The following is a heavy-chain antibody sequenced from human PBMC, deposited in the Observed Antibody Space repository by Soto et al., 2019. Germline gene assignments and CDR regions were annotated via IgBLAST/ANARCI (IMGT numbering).Heavy chain of an antibody. CDR1: GFTLSDHY. D-gene: IGHD3-10*01. J-gene: IGHJ4*02. Sequence: EVQLVESGGGLVQPGGSLRLSCAGFGFTLSDHYMDWVRQAPGKGLEWVGRTRNKVNSYTTEYAASVKGRFIVSSDASLNSVYLQMNSLKTEDTDVYYCVRTSHYGSGSWNFDSWGQGTLVIVSS. V-gene: IGHV3-72*01. CDR2: TRNKVNSYTT. CDR3: VRTSHYGSGSWNFDS.